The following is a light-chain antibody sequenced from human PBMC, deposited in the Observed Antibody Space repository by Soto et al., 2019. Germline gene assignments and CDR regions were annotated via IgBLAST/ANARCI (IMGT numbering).Light chain of an antibody. J-gene: IGLJ1*01. CDR1: SSDVGAYNF. CDR2: AVT. V-gene: IGLV2-11*01. CDR3: NSYAGSYTLYV. Sequence: QSALTQPRSVSGSPGQSVTISCTGTSSDVGAYNFVSWYQQFPGKVPKLIIYAVTKRPSGVPDRFSGSKSGNTASLTISGLQAEDEADYYCNSYAGSYTLYVFGTGTKVTVL.